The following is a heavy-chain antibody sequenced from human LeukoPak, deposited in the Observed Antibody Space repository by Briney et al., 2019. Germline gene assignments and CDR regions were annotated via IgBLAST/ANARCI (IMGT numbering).Heavy chain of an antibody. Sequence: GGSLRLSCAASGFTFSSYSMNWVRQAPGKGLEWVSYISSSSGTIYYADSVKGRFTISRDNAKNSLYLQMKSLRAEDTAVYYCARVSGYWGQGTLVTVSS. J-gene: IGHJ4*02. V-gene: IGHV3-48*01. CDR3: ARVSGY. CDR1: GFTFSSYS. CDR2: ISSSSGTI. D-gene: IGHD3-10*01.